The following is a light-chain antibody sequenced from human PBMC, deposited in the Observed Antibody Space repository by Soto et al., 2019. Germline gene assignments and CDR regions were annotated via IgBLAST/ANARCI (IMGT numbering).Light chain of an antibody. J-gene: IGLJ1*01. CDR2: DVS. V-gene: IGLV2-14*01. CDR3: CSYTSTRTYV. Sequence: QSALTQPASVSGSPGQSITISCTATSSDIGSYNYVSWYQQHPGKAPKLMTYDVSNRPSGASDRFSGSKSGNTASLTISGLQAEDEADYYCCSYTSTRTYVFGSGTKLTVL. CDR1: SSDIGSYNY.